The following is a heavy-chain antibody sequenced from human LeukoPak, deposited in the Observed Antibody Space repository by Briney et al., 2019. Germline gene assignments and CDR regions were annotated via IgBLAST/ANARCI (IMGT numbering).Heavy chain of an antibody. CDR2: INPNSGGT. J-gene: IGHJ4*02. CDR3: ARDRMRRYYYDSSGYLYFDY. Sequence: GASVKVSCKASGHTFTGYYMHWVRQAPGQGLEWMGWINPNSGGTNYAQKFQGRVTMTRDTSISTAYMELSRLRSDDTAVYYCARDRMRRYYYDSSGYLYFDYWGQGTLVTVSS. D-gene: IGHD3-22*01. CDR1: GHTFTGYY. V-gene: IGHV1-2*02.